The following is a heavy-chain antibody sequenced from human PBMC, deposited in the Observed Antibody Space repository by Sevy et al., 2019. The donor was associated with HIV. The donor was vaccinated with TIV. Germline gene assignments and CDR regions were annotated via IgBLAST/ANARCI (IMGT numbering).Heavy chain of an antibody. CDR1: GSTLTKLS. CDR3: ATTKDYYDSSGYPFDD. J-gene: IGHJ4*02. CDR2: FDPEDGET. V-gene: IGHV1-24*01. D-gene: IGHD3-22*01. Sequence: ASVKVSCKVSGSTLTKLSMHWVRQAPGKGLEWMATFDPEDGETIYAQKFQGRVTMTEDTSPDTAYMELSSLRSEDTAVYYCATTKDYYDSSGYPFDDWSQGTLVTVSS.